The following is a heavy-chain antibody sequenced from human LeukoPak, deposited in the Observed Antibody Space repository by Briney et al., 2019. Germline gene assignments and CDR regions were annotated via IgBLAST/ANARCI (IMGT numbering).Heavy chain of an antibody. J-gene: IGHJ5*02. CDR3: ARDRESVAAAGLPFDP. CDR2: INPSGGST. CDR1: GYTFTSYY. Sequence: ASVKVSCKASGYTFTSYYMHWVRQAPGQGLEWMGIINPSGGSTSYAQKFQGRVTMTRGTSTSTVYMELSSLRSEDTAVYYCARDRESVAAAGLPFDPWGQGTLVTVSS. D-gene: IGHD6-13*01. V-gene: IGHV1-46*01.